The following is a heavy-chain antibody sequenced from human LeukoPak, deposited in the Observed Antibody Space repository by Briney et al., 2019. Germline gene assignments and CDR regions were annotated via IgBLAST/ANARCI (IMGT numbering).Heavy chain of an antibody. D-gene: IGHD3-3*01. CDR2: INHTGST. J-gene: IGHJ6*04. Sequence: SETLSLTCAVYGASFSGYYWAWIRQPPGKGLEWIGEINHTGSTTYNPSLKGRVTMSVDTSKNRFSLKLNSVTAADTAVYYCARGRLRFLEMDVWGKGTMVTVSS. CDR3: ARGRLRFLEMDV. CDR1: GASFSGYY. V-gene: IGHV4-34*01.